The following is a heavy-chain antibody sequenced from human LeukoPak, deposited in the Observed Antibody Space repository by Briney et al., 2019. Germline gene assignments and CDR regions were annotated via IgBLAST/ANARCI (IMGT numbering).Heavy chain of an antibody. CDR3: AGVLGVRDLAYFDY. Sequence: GGSLRLSCSASGFTFNNYAMHWVRQAPGKGLEYVSAISSNGGSTYYADSVKGRFTISRDNSKNTLYLQMSSLRAEDTAVYYCAGVLGVRDLAYFDYGGRGTLVTVSS. J-gene: IGHJ4*01. D-gene: IGHD3-10*01. CDR2: ISSNGGST. CDR1: GFTFNNYA. V-gene: IGHV3-64D*06.